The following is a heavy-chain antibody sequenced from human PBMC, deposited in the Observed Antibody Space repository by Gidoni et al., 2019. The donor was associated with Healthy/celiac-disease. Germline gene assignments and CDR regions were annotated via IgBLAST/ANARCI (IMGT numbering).Heavy chain of an antibody. CDR3: ARALSIPNFDY. J-gene: IGHJ4*02. D-gene: IGHD6-6*01. V-gene: IGHV4-59*01. Sequence: SRVTISVDTSKNQFSLKLSSVTAADTAVYYCARALSIPNFDYWGQGTLVTVSS.